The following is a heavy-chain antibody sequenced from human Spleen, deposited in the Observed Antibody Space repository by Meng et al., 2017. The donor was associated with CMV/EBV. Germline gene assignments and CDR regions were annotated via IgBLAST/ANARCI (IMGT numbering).Heavy chain of an antibody. Sequence: GESLKISCAASGFTFSSYWMHWVRQAPGKGLVWVSHINSDGSATSYADSVKGRFTISRDNAKNTLYLQMNSLRAEDTAVYYCASLAVVVPWAFDPWGQGTLVTVSS. CDR3: ASLAVVVPWAFDP. CDR2: INSDGSAT. J-gene: IGHJ5*02. CDR1: GFTFSSYW. V-gene: IGHV3-74*01. D-gene: IGHD2-2*01.